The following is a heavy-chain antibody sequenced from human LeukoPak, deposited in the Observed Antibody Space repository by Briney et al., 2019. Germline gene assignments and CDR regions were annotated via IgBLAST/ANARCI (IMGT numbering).Heavy chain of an antibody. Sequence: ASVKVSCKASGGTFSSYAISWVRQAPGQGLEWMGRIIPILGIANYAQKFQGRVTITADKSTSTAYMELSSLRSEDTAVYYCARGGKYGLFDYWGQGTLVTVSS. CDR2: IIPILGIA. CDR3: ARGGKYGLFDY. J-gene: IGHJ4*02. V-gene: IGHV1-69*04. CDR1: GGTFSSYA. D-gene: IGHD1-26*01.